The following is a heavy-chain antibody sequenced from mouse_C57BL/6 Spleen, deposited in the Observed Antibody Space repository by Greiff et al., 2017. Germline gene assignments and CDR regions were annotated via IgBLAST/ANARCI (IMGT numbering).Heavy chain of an antibody. CDR3: ARHEDSYYGSSYGYFDV. Sequence: VQGVESGAELVKPGASVKLSCKASGYTFTEYTIHWVKQRSGQGLEWIGWFYPGSGSIKYNEKFKDKATLTADKSSSTVYMELSRLTSEDSAVXFCARHEDSYYGSSYGYFDVWGTGTTVTVSS. CDR1: GYTFTEYT. J-gene: IGHJ1*03. D-gene: IGHD1-1*01. V-gene: IGHV1-62-2*01. CDR2: FYPGSGSI.